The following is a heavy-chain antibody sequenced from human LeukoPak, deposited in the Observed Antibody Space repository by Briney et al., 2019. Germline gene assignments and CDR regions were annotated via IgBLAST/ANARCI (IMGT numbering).Heavy chain of an antibody. CDR2: ISSSGNTI. V-gene: IGHV3-48*03. J-gene: IGHJ6*02. CDR1: GFTFSSFG. Sequence: GGSLRLSCAASGFTFSSFGMNWVRQAPGKGLEWVSYISSSGNTIYYTDSVKGRFTISRDNAKNSLYLQMNSLRAEDTAVYYCAKVGMYYYGMDVWGQGTTVTVSS. CDR3: AKVGMYYYGMDV.